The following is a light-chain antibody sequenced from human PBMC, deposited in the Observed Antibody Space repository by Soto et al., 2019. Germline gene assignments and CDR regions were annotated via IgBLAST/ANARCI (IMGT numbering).Light chain of an antibody. CDR2: WSS. J-gene: IGKJ2*01. CDR1: QTLLYSSNRRNY. V-gene: IGKV4-1*01. CDR3: QQHYTPPYT. Sequence: DIVMTQSPDSLAVSLGERATIDCKSSQTLLYSSNRRNYLAWYQHRPGQPPKLLIYWSSIRESGVPDRFNGSGSGTDFTLTINILQAEDVALYFCQQHYTPPYTFGQGTKLEMK.